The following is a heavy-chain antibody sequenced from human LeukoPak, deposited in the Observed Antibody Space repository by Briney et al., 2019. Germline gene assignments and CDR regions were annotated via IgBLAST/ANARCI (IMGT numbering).Heavy chain of an antibody. Sequence: SETLSLTCAVYGGSFSGYYWSWIRQPPGKGLEWIGEINHSGSTNYNPSLKSRVTISVDRSKNQFSLKLSSVTAADTAVYYCARGDYYYDSSGPGYFDYWGQGTLVTVSS. V-gene: IGHV4-34*01. CDR1: GGSFSGYY. D-gene: IGHD3-22*01. CDR3: ARGDYYYDSSGPGYFDY. J-gene: IGHJ4*02. CDR2: INHSGST.